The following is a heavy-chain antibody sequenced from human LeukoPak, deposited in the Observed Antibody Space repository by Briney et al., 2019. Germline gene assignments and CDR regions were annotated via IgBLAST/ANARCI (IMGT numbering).Heavy chain of an antibody. CDR1: GGSFSGYY. V-gene: IGHV4-34*01. J-gene: IGHJ4*02. D-gene: IGHD2-15*01. CDR2: INHSGST. Sequence: SETLSLTCAVYGGSFSGYYWSWIRQPPGKGLEWIGEINHSGSTNYNPSLKSRVTISVDTSKSQFSLKLSSVTAADTAVYYCAGHCSGGSCYSADVADHTLPIDYWGQGTLVTVSS. CDR3: AGHCSGGSCYSADVADHTLPIDY.